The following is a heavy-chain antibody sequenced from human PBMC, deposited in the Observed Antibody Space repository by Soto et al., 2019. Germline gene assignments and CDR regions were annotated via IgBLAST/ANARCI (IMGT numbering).Heavy chain of an antibody. Sequence: PVESLKNPCKGAGDRCTSFWSRWVSQMPGEALEWMGVIYPDDSDTRYSPSFQGQVTISADKSISTAYLQWSSLRASDTAMYYCVRWDSSGYCGLTPPNWFDPWGQGTLVTVSS. CDR2: IYPDDSDT. D-gene: IGHD3-22*01. V-gene: IGHV5-51*01. CDR1: GDRCTSFW. CDR3: VRWDSSGYCGLTPPNWFDP. J-gene: IGHJ5*02.